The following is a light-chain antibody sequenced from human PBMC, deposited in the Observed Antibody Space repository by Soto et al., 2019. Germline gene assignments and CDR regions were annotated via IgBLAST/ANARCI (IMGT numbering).Light chain of an antibody. CDR1: QDINNY. CDR2: DAS. CDR3: QQYDNVPIT. Sequence: DIQMTQSPSSLSASLGDRVTITCQASQDINNYLNWYQQKPGKAPKLLIYDASNLETGVPSRFSGSGSGTDFTFTIRSLQPEDIATYYCQQYDNVPITFGQGTRLEI. V-gene: IGKV1-33*01. J-gene: IGKJ5*01.